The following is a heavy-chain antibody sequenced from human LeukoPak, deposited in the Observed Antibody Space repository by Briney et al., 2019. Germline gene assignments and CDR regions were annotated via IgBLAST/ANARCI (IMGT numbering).Heavy chain of an antibody. V-gene: IGHV4-39*01. J-gene: IGHJ4*02. CDR3: ARHCSSWYHFDY. CDR1: GDSISSSSYY. CDR2: IYYSGTT. D-gene: IGHD6-13*01. Sequence: SETLSLTCTVSGDSISSSSYYWGWIRQPPGKGLEWIGSIYYSGTTYYNPSLKSRVTISVVTSKNQFSLNLSSVTAADTAVYYCARHCSSWYHFDYWGQGTLVTVSS.